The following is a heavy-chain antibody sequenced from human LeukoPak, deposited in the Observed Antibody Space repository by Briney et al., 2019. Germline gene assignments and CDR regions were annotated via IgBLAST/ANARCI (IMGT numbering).Heavy chain of an antibody. CDR1: GFTFGDYA. CDR2: IRSKAYGGTT. V-gene: IGHV3-49*03. Sequence: GGSLRLSCTASGFTFGDYAMSWFRQAPGKGLEWVGFIRSKAYGGTTEYAASVKGRFTISRDDSKSIAYLQMNSLRTEDTAVYYCTREGAMVGLPFDYWGQGTLVTVSS. D-gene: IGHD2-8*01. J-gene: IGHJ4*02. CDR3: TREGAMVGLPFDY.